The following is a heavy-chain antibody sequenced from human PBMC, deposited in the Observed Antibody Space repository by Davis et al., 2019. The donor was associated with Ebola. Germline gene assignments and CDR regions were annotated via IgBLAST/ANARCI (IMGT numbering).Heavy chain of an antibody. CDR1: GFSFNDAW. J-gene: IGHJ3*01. CDR3: DADLRLRTHDGYDV. Sequence: GESLKISCAGSGFSFNDAWMNWVRQAPGKGLEWVGRVKNRGDGGTADYGASVKGRFTASRDDSRNRFFLQMNSLRTEDTALYYCDADLRLRTHDGYDVWGQGTLVTVSS. V-gene: IGHV3-15*07. D-gene: IGHD5/OR15-5a*01. CDR2: VKNRGDGGTA.